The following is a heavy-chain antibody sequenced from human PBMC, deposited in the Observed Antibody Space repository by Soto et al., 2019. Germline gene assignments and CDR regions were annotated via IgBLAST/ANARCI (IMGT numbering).Heavy chain of an antibody. D-gene: IGHD3-10*01. J-gene: IGHJ5*02. CDR1: GFTFKNFA. CDR3: AKDAVAYNGEWDWFDL. V-gene: IGHV3-23*01. Sequence: EVQLLESGGGLVQPGGSLRLSCVASGFTFKNFAVSWVRQAPGKGMEWVSAIGGSGSSANYADSVKGRCTVSRDDSKSALYLQMSSLRVDDTALYYCAKDAVAYNGEWDWFDLWGRGTLVTVSS. CDR2: IGGSGSSA.